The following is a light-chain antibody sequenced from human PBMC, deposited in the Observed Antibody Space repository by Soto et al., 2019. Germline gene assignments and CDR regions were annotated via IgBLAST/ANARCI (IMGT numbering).Light chain of an antibody. V-gene: IGLV2-23*01. J-gene: IGLJ1*01. Sequence: QSVLTQPASVSGSPGQSITISCTGTSSDVGNYNLVSWYQQHPGKAPKLMIYEGSKRPSGVSNRCSGSKSGNTASLTISILLAEDDADYYCCSYAGSSTYVFGTGTKVTVL. CDR2: EGS. CDR1: SSDVGNYNL. CDR3: CSYAGSSTYV.